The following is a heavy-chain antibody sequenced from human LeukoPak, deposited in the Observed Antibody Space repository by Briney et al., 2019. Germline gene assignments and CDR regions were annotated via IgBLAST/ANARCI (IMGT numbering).Heavy chain of an antibody. CDR1: GFTFSSYA. V-gene: IGHV3-9*01. D-gene: IGHD2-2*01. Sequence: QTGGSLRLSCAASGFTFSSYAMHWVRQAPGKGLEWVSGISWNSGSIGYADSVKGRFTISRDNAKNSLYLQMNSLRAEDTALYYCAKDIERYCSSTSCYRGYGMDVWGQGTTVTVSS. CDR2: ISWNSGSI. CDR3: AKDIERYCSSTSCYRGYGMDV. J-gene: IGHJ6*02.